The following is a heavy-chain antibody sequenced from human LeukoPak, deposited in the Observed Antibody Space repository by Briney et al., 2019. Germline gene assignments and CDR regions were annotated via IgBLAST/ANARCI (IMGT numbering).Heavy chain of an antibody. D-gene: IGHD3-16*01. J-gene: IGHJ3*02. CDR1: GFSFDDYG. CDR3: AREREYSDLGDDAFDI. Sequence: GGSLRLSCTASGFSFDDYGMAWVRQPPGKGLEWVSSINWNGNSAGYADSVKGRFTIARDSAKNSLELQMSSLRAEDTAFYYCAREREYSDLGDDAFDIWGQGTMVTVSS. CDR2: INWNGNSA. V-gene: IGHV3-20*04.